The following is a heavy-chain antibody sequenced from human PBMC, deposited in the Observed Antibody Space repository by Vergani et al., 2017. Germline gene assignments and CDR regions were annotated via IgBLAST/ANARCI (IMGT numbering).Heavy chain of an antibody. CDR2: ISGSGGST. CDR3: AKADTATNRIFDY. D-gene: IGHD5-18*01. J-gene: IGHJ4*02. Sequence: EVQLLESGGGLVQPGGSLRLSCAASGFTFSSYAMSWVRQAPGKGLEWVSAISGSGGSTYYADSVKGRFTISRDNSKNTLYLQMNSLRAEDTALYYCAKADTATNRIFDYWGQGTLVTVSS. V-gene: IGHV3-23*01. CDR1: GFTFSSYA.